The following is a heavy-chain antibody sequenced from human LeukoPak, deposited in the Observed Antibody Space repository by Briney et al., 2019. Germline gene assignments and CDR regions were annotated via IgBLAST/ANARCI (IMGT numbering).Heavy chain of an antibody. CDR2: IWYDGSNK. CDR1: GFTFSNYA. Sequence: PGGSLRLSCAASGFTFSNYAVAWVRQAPGKGLEWVAVIWYDGSNKYYADSVKGRFTISRDNSKNTLYLQMNSLRAEDTAVYYCARDGVDSGSYYFDYWGQGTLVTVSS. J-gene: IGHJ4*02. D-gene: IGHD1-26*01. CDR3: ARDGVDSGSYYFDY. V-gene: IGHV3-33*08.